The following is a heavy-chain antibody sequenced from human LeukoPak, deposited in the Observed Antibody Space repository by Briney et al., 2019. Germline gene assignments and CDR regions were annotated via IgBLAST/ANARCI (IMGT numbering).Heavy chain of an antibody. Sequence: SETLSLTCTVSGDSITNGGFYWNWIRYHPDKGLEWIGYIFQSGSTYYNPSLKSRASMSMDTSKNQFSLKLISVTAADTAVYYCARRAPIVVVPAAVFDPWGQGTLVTVSS. D-gene: IGHD2-2*01. CDR2: IFQSGST. V-gene: IGHV4-31*03. J-gene: IGHJ5*02. CDR1: GDSITNGGFY. CDR3: ARRAPIVVVPAAVFDP.